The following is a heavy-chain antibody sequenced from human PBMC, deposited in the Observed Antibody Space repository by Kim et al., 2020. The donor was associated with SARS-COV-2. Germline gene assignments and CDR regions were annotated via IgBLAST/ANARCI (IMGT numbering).Heavy chain of an antibody. CDR1: GGSISSSSYY. Sequence: SETLSLTCTVSGGSISSSSYYWGWIRQPPGKGLEWIGSIYYSGSTYYNPSLKSRVTISVDTSKNQFSLKLSSVTAADTAVYYCARQKRVIQLWFFDYWGQGTLVTVSS. V-gene: IGHV4-39*01. D-gene: IGHD5-18*01. CDR3: ARQKRVIQLWFFDY. J-gene: IGHJ4*02. CDR2: IYYSGST.